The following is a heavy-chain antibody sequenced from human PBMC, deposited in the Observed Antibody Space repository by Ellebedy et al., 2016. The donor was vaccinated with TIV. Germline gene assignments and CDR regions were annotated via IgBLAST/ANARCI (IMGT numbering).Heavy chain of an antibody. V-gene: IGHV1-46*01. D-gene: IGHD3-10*01. J-gene: IGHJ6*02. CDR1: GYTFSNYY. CDR3: ARLQVRGVNMGAAHFYGMDV. Sequence: ASVTVSCXACGYTFSNYYMHWVRQSPGQGLEWMGVINPSGGSTSYTEKFQDRVTMTRDMSTSTVYMDLSSLRSDDTALYYCARLQVRGVNMGAAHFYGMDVWGQGTTVTVSS. CDR2: INPSGGST.